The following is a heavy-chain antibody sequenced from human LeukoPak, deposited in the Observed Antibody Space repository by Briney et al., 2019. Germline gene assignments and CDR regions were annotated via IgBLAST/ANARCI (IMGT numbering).Heavy chain of an antibody. CDR2: IHYSGST. V-gene: IGHV4-59*08. D-gene: IGHD3-10*01. Sequence: SETLSLTCTVSGGSISTYYWTWIRKPPGKGREWVGYIHYSGSTNYKPSLKSRVTISVDTSKIQFSLKLSSVTAADTAVYYCARLHYYGSGSYLPDYWGQGTPVTVSS. CDR1: GGSISTYY. J-gene: IGHJ4*02. CDR3: ARLHYYGSGSYLPDY.